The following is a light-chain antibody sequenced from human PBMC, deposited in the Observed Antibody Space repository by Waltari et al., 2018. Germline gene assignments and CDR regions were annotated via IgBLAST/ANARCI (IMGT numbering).Light chain of an antibody. J-gene: IGLJ2*01. CDR2: QDN. V-gene: IGLV3-1*01. CDR1: KLGDKY. CDR3: QTWDSGTVL. Sequence: SYELIQPASVSVSPGQTASITCSGDKLGDKYACWFQQIPGQSPILVIYQDNKRPSGIPGRFSGSNSGDTSTLTISGTQPMDEADYYCQTWDSGTVLFGGGTELTVL.